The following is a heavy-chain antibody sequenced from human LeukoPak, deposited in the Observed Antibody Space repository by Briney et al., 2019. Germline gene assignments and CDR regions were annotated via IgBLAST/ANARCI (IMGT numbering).Heavy chain of an antibody. J-gene: IGHJ4*02. CDR1: GFTFSSYW. D-gene: IGHD3-3*01. CDR3: ARDQGYDFWSGYYGENNDY. V-gene: IGHV3-7*01. Sequence: PGGSLRLSCAASGFTFSSYWMSWVRQAAGKGLEWVAKIKEDGSEKYYVDSVKGRFTISRDNAKNSLYLQMNSLRAQDTAVYYCARDQGYDFWSGYYGENNDYWGQGTLVTVSS. CDR2: IKEDGSEK.